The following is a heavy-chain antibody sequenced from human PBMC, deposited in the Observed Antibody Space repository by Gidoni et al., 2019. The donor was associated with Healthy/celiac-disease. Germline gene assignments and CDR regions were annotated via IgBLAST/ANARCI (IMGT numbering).Heavy chain of an antibody. D-gene: IGHD6-19*01. CDR3: ARTYSSGWYYPIDY. CDR2: IYYSWST. J-gene: IGHJ4*02. Sequence: QLQLQESGPGLVKPSETLSLTCTVSCGSIRSRSYYWGWIRQPPGKGLEWIGSIYYSWSTYYNPSLKSRVTISGDTSKNQFSLKLSSVTAADTAVYYCARTYSSGWYYPIDYWGQGTLVTVSS. CDR1: CGSIRSRSYY. V-gene: IGHV4-39*01.